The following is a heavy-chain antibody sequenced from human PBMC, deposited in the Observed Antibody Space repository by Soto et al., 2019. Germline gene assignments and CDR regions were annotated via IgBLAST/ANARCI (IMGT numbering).Heavy chain of an antibody. CDR3: AREYRHNGNYYGSY. D-gene: IGHD1-26*01. CDR2: INPANGDT. V-gene: IGHV1-3*01. CDR1: GYTFTHFV. Sequence: QVQLVQSGAEVKKPRASVKVSCKASGYTFTHFVIQWVRQTPGQRLEWLGWINPANGDTQYSQTLQGRVTITSDTSASTVYMELSSLSSRDTAVYYCAREYRHNGNYYGSYWGQGTLVTVSS. J-gene: IGHJ4*02.